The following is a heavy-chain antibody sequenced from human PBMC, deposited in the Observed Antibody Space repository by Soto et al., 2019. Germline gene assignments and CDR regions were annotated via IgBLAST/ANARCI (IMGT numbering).Heavy chain of an antibody. V-gene: IGHV1-3*01. CDR2: INAGNGNT. CDR1: GDTFTSYA. J-gene: IGHJ5*02. D-gene: IGHD1-7*01. Sequence: GASVKVSCKASGDTFTSYAMHWVRQAPGQRFEWMGWINAGNGNTKYSQKFQGRVTITRDTSASTAYMELSSLRSEDTAVYYCASSRRYNWNYRANWFDPWGQGTLVTVSS. CDR3: ASSRRYNWNYRANWFDP.